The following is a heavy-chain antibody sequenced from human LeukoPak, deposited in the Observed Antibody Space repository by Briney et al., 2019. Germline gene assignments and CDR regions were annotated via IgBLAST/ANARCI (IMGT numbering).Heavy chain of an antibody. J-gene: IGHJ4*02. CDR1: GGSISSGGYS. CDR2: IYHSGST. Sequence: SQTLSLTCAVSGGSISSGGYSWSWIRQPPGKGLEWIGYIYHSGSTYYNPSLKSRVTISVDRSKNQFSLKLSSVTAADTAVYYCARDRGYYDSSGYYRPESFDYWGQGTLVTVSS. D-gene: IGHD3-22*01. CDR3: ARDRGYYDSSGYYRPESFDY. V-gene: IGHV4-30-2*01.